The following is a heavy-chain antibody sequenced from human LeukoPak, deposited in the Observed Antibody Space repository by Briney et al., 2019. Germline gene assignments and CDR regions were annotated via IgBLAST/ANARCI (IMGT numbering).Heavy chain of an antibody. Sequence: SETLSLTCAVYGGSFSGYYWSWIRQPPGKGLEWIGEINHSGSTNYNPSLKSRVTISVDTSENQFSLKLSSVTAADTAVYYCARVHISGYYYAVRYYFDYWGQGTLVTVSS. J-gene: IGHJ4*02. D-gene: IGHD3-22*01. CDR3: ARVHISGYYYAVRYYFDY. CDR1: GGSFSGYY. CDR2: INHSGST. V-gene: IGHV4-34*01.